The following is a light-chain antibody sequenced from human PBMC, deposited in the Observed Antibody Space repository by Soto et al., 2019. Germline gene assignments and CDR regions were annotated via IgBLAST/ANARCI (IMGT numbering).Light chain of an antibody. Sequence: QSVLTQPPSVSGAPGQRVTISCTGSSSNIGAGYDVHWYKQLPGTAPKLLIFGNTNRPSGVPDRFSGSKFGPSASLAITGLQDDDEADYYCQSYDRSLSGTVLGGGTKLTVL. CDR1: SSNIGAGYD. J-gene: IGLJ3*02. CDR3: QSYDRSLSGTV. CDR2: GNT. V-gene: IGLV1-40*01.